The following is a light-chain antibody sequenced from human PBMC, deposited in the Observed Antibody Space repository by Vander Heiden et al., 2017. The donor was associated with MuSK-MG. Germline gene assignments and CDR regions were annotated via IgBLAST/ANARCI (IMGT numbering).Light chain of an antibody. CDR3: SSYTTSGTVV. V-gene: IGLV2-14*03. CDR2: DVH. J-gene: IGLJ2*01. Sequence: QSALPQPASVSGSPGQSITISCTGTSSDVGTYDFVSWYQQHPDKAPQLIVFDVHERPSGVSDRFSGSKSGYTASLTISGLQAEDEAHYFCSSYTTSGTVVFGGGTKLTVL. CDR1: SSDVGTYDF.